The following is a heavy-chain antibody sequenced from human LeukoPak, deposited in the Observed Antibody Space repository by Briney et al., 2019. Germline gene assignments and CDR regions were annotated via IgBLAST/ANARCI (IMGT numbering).Heavy chain of an antibody. D-gene: IGHD5-12*01. J-gene: IGHJ4*02. CDR3: ADSPSGYDSTFDY. V-gene: IGHV3-9*01. CDR1: GFSLSSYA. Sequence: GGSLRLSCAASGFSLSSYAMSWVRQAPGKGLEWVSGISWNSGSIGYADSVKGRFTISRDNAKNSLYLQMNSLRAEDTALYYCADSPSGYDSTFDYWGQGTLVTVSS. CDR2: ISWNSGSI.